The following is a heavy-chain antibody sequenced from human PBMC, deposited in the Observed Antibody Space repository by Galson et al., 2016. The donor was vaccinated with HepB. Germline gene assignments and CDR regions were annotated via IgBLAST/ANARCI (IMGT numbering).Heavy chain of an antibody. CDR1: GFTFNSYA. Sequence: SLRLSCAASGFTFNSYAMHWVRQDPGKGLEWVAVISYDGSNKYYSDSVKGRFTISRDNSKNTLYLQMNSLRPEDTAIYYCAKAMAAARTNWFDFWGQGVLVTVSS. CDR3: AKAMAAARTNWFDF. J-gene: IGHJ5*01. CDR2: ISYDGSNK. D-gene: IGHD6-13*01. V-gene: IGHV3-30*18.